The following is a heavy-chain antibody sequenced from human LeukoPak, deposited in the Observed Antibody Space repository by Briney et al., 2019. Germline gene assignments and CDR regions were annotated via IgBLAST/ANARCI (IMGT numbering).Heavy chain of an antibody. D-gene: IGHD2-2*01. CDR1: GFTFSNYW. CDR3: ARGIVVPAEGP. V-gene: IGHV4-34*01. Sequence: GSLRLSCAASGFTFSNYWMIWVRQPPGKGLEWIGEINHSGSTSYIPSLKSRVTISVDTSKNQFSLRLSSVTAADTAVYYCARGIVVPAEGPWGQGTLVTVSS. J-gene: IGHJ5*02. CDR2: INHSGST.